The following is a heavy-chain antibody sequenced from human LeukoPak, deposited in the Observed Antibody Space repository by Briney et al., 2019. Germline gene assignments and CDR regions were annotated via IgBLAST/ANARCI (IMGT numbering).Heavy chain of an antibody. V-gene: IGHV1-69*13. CDR1: GGTFSSYA. D-gene: IGHD5-18*01. CDR2: IISIFGAA. J-gene: IGHJ6*02. Sequence: SVKVSCKASGGTFSSYAISWVRQAPGQGLEWMGGIISIFGAANYAQKFQGRVTITADESTSTAYMELSSLRSEDTAVYYCARVTAMDTAMVPPNYYYYGMDVWGQGTTVTVSS. CDR3: ARVTAMDTAMVPPNYYYYGMDV.